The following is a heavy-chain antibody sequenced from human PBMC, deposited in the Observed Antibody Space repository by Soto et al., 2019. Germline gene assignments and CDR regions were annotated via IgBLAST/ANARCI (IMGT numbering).Heavy chain of an antibody. CDR3: ARLDYGDYVFDY. J-gene: IGHJ4*02. Sequence: QVQLQQWGAGLLKPSETLSLTCAVYGGSFSGYYWSWIHQPPGKGLEWIGEINHSGSTNYNPSLKSRVTISVDTSKNQFSLKLSSVTAADTAVYYCARLDYGDYVFDYWGQGTLVTVSS. D-gene: IGHD4-17*01. CDR2: INHSGST. CDR1: GGSFSGYY. V-gene: IGHV4-34*01.